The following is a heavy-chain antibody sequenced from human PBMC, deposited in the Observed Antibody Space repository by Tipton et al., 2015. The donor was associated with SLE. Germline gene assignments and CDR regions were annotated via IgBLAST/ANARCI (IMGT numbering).Heavy chain of an antibody. CDR3: ARDGPDTSGYYLDY. V-gene: IGHV4-31*03. CDR1: GASISSDVYY. D-gene: IGHD3-22*01. CDR2: IYNTGNT. J-gene: IGHJ4*02. Sequence: TLSLTCSVSGASISSDVYYWSWVRQLPGKGLGWIGYIYNTGNTYYNPSLKSRVTMSVDTSKNQFSLRVTSVTAADTAVYYCARDGPDTSGYYLDYWGQRILVTVSS.